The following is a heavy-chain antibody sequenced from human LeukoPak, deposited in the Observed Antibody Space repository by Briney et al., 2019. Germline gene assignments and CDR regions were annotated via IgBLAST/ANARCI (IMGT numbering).Heavy chain of an antibody. CDR1: GFTVSSNY. CDR3: AKTPSGTVFDY. Sequence: GGSLRLSCAASGFTVSSNYMSWVRQAPGKGLEWVSVIYSGGSTYYADSVKGRFTISRDNSKNTLYLQMNSLRAEDTAVYYCAKTPSGTVFDYWGQETLVTVSS. D-gene: IGHD1-1*01. J-gene: IGHJ4*02. V-gene: IGHV3-53*01. CDR2: IYSGGST.